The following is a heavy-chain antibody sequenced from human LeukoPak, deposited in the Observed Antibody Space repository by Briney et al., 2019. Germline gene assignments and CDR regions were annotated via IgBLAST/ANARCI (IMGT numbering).Heavy chain of an antibody. J-gene: IGHJ4*02. V-gene: IGHV3-23*01. CDR2: ITSDGSS. D-gene: IGHD5-12*01. Sequence: GGTLRLSCAASGFTFSSYAMSWVRQAPGKGLEWVSAITSDGSSYYADSVKGRFTISRDNSRNTLYLQMNSLRAEDTAVYYCAKNQPPTNWGQGTLVTVPS. CDR3: AKNQPPTN. CDR1: GFTFSSYA.